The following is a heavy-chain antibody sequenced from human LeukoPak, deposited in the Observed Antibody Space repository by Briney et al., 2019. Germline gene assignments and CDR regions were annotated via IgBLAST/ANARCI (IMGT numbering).Heavy chain of an antibody. D-gene: IGHD3-10*01. Sequence: GGSLRLSCAASGFTFSSYWMSWVRQAPGKGLEWVANIKKDGSENYYVDSVKGRFTISRDNAKKSLYLQMKSLRAEDTAVYYCARAGRWDTSIDYWGQGTLVTVSS. J-gene: IGHJ4*02. V-gene: IGHV3-7*04. CDR2: IKKDGSEN. CDR1: GFTFSSYW. CDR3: ARAGRWDTSIDY.